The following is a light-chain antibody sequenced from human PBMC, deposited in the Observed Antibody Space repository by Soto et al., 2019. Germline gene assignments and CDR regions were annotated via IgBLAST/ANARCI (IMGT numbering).Light chain of an antibody. J-gene: IGKJ1*01. V-gene: IGKV3-20*01. Sequence: DIVLTQSPGTLSLSPGERATLSCRASQSVRSNYLAWFQQKPGQAPRLLIYAASSRATGIPDRFIGSGSGTDFTLSITRLEPEDFAVYYCQQYVSSPKTFGQGNKVDIK. CDR3: QQYVSSPKT. CDR2: AAS. CDR1: QSVRSNY.